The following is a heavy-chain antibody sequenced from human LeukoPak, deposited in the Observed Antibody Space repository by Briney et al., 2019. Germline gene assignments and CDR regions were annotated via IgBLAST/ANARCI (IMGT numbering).Heavy chain of an antibody. J-gene: IGHJ4*02. CDR1: GYTFTGYY. Sequence: ASVKVSCKASGYTFTGYYMHWVRQAPGQGLEWMGWINPNSGGTNYAQKFQGRVTMTRDTSISTAYMEPSRLRSDDTAVYYCARDVTTHDYYDSSGYDYWGQGTLVTVSS. CDR2: INPNSGGT. D-gene: IGHD3-22*01. CDR3: ARDVTTHDYYDSSGYDY. V-gene: IGHV1-2*02.